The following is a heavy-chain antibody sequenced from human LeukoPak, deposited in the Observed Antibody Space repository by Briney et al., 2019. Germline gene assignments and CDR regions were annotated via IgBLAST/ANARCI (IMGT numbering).Heavy chain of an antibody. J-gene: IGHJ4*02. CDR3: ATDGSQDYDFWSGYIY. Sequence: ASVKVSCKVSGYTFTDYYMHWVQQAPGKGLEWMGLVDPEDGETIYAEKFQGRVTITADTSTDTAYMELSSLRSEDTAVYYRATDGSQDYDFWSGYIYWGQGTLVAVSS. CDR1: GYTFTDYY. D-gene: IGHD3-3*01. CDR2: VDPEDGET. V-gene: IGHV1-69-2*01.